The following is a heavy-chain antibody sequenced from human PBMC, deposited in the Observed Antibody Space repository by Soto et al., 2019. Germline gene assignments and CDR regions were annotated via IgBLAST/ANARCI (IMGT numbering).Heavy chain of an antibody. Sequence: KSSETLSLTCSVSGGSMSKFYWSWIRKTAGKGLEWMGRVYATGTSDYNPSPRSRIAMSVDISKKTFSLRLRSVTAADTGVYYCVRDGSKTLRDCFDPWGQGILVTVSS. D-gene: IGHD4-17*01. CDR2: VYATGTS. V-gene: IGHV4-4*07. CDR1: GGSMSKFY. J-gene: IGHJ5*02. CDR3: VRDGSKTLRDCFDP.